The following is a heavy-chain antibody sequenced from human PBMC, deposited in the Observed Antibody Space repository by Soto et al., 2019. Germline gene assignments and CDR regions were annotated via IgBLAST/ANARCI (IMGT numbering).Heavy chain of an antibody. J-gene: IGHJ4*02. V-gene: IGHV4-31*03. CDR1: GGSISSGGYY. CDR2: IYYSGST. Sequence: PPETLSLTCTVSGGSISSGGYYWSWIRQHPGKGLEWIGYIYYSGSTYYNPSLKSRVTISVDTSKNQFSLKLSSVTAADTAVYYCARARGDYDFWSGLNYFDYWRRGTLVTVSS. CDR3: ARARGDYDFWSGLNYFDY. D-gene: IGHD3-3*01.